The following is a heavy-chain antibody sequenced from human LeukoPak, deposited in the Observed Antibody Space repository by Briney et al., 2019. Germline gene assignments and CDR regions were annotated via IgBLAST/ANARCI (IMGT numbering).Heavy chain of an antibody. CDR3: GKGPGAFPL. V-gene: IGHV3-23*01. CDR1: GFTFNGYA. D-gene: IGHD1-14*01. Sequence: GGSLRLSCVASGFTFNGYAMSWVRQAPGKVLEWVATIVGSGRTTYYADSVRGRFVILRDNSQNVVHLQMNSLRVEDTAFYYCGKGPGAFPLWGRGTLVTVSP. J-gene: IGHJ3*01. CDR2: IVGSGRTT.